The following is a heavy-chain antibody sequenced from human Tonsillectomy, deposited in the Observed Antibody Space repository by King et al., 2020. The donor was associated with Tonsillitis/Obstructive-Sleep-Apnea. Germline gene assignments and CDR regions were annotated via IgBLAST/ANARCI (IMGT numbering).Heavy chain of an antibody. CDR2: IFGDDNK. CDR1: GFSLTTSRVG. CDR3: AHHHYNFWSEW. V-gene: IGHV2-5*02. J-gene: IGHJ4*02. Sequence: FTLKESGPTLVKRTQTLTLTCTFSGFSLTTSRVGVGWIRQPPGKALEWLALIFGDDNKRYSPALKSRLTITKDTSKNQVVLRMTNMDPVDTATYYCAHHHYNFWSEWWGQGTLVTVSS. D-gene: IGHD3-3*01.